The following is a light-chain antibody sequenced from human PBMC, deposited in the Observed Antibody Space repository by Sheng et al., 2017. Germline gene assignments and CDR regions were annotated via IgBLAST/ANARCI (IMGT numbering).Light chain of an antibody. J-gene: IGKJ1*01. Sequence: DIQMTQSPSSLSASVGDRVTITCRASQYISSYLNWYQQKPGKAPKVLIYAASSLQSGVPSRFSGIGSGTDFTLTISSLQPEDFVTYYCQQTYNTPWTFGQGTKVEIK. CDR2: AAS. CDR3: QQTYNTPWT. V-gene: IGKV1-39*01. CDR1: QYISSY.